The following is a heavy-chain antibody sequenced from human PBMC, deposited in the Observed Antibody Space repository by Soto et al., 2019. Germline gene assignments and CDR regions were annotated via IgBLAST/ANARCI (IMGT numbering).Heavy chain of an antibody. CDR3: ASANSIAGDGKET. CDR1: GDTVTKYG. V-gene: IGHV1-18*01. Sequence: QVQLVQSGGEVKKPGASVKVSCKASGDTVTKYGISWVRQAPGQGLEWLGWISFYNGHTNYALKFQDRITFTTDTSTSTASMELRSLTSEDTAVYYCASANSIAGDGKETWGQGTLVTVSS. CDR2: ISFYNGHT. D-gene: IGHD6-19*01. J-gene: IGHJ4*02.